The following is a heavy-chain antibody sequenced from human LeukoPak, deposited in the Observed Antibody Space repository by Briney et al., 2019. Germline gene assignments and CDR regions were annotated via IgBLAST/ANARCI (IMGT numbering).Heavy chain of an antibody. CDR1: GFTFSSYA. CDR2: ISGSGGST. D-gene: IGHD2-15*01. V-gene: IGHV3-23*01. Sequence: GGSLRLSCAASGFTFSSYAMSWDRQAPGKGLEWVSAISGSGGSTYYADSVKGRFTISRDNSKNTLYLQMNSLRAEDTAVYYCAKCGCSGGSCYYYYYMDVWGKGTTVTVSS. J-gene: IGHJ6*03. CDR3: AKCGCSGGSCYYYYYMDV.